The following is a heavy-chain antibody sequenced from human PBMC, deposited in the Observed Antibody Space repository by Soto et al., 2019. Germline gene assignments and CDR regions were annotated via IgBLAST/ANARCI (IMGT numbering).Heavy chain of an antibody. CDR3: ARESENLTSNFDY. Sequence: GGSLRLSCAASGFTFTRYSMNWVRQAPGKGLEWVSSISSTTNYIYYGDSMKGRFTISRDNAKNSLYLEMNSLRAEDTAVYYCARESENLTSNFDYWGQGTLVTVSS. V-gene: IGHV3-21*06. CDR2: ISSTTNYI. J-gene: IGHJ4*02. CDR1: GFTFTRYS.